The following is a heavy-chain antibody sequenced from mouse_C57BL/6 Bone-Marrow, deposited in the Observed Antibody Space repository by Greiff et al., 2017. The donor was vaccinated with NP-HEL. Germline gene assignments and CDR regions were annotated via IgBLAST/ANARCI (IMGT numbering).Heavy chain of an antibody. CDR3: AMKNYDYGAMDY. CDR2: IYPGSGST. Sequence: VKLMESGAELVKPGASVKMSCKASGYTFTSYWITWVKQRPGQGLEWIGDIYPGSGSTNYNEKFKSKATLTVDTSSSTAYMQLSSLTSEDSEVENCAMKNYDYGAMDYWGQGTSVTVSS. V-gene: IGHV1-55*01. D-gene: IGHD2-4*01. J-gene: IGHJ4*01. CDR1: GYTFTSYW.